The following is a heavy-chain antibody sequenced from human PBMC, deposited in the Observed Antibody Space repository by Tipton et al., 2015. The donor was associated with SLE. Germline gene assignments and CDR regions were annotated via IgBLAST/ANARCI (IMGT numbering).Heavy chain of an antibody. D-gene: IGHD3-10*01. CDR2: ISYDGSNK. CDR3: ARDKGYYYGSSYMDV. CDR1: GFTFSSYA. V-gene: IGHV3-30-3*01. Sequence: SLRLSCAASGFTFSSYAMHWVRQAPGKGLEWVAVISYDGSNKYYADSAKGRFTISRDNAKNSLYLQMNSLRAEDTAVYYCARDKGYYYGSSYMDVWGKGTTVTVSS. J-gene: IGHJ6*03.